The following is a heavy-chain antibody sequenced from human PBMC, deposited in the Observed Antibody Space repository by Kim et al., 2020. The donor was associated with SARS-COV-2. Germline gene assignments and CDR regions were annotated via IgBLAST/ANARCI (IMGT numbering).Heavy chain of an antibody. CDR3: ARSGYSDWVEFDYGYFDY. Sequence: SVKVSCKASGGIFNSFAFSWVRQAPGQGLEWMGRVIPIRGVTNYAQNFQGRVTISADKSTTTAYMELTSLRPEDTAVYYCARSGYSDWVEFDYGYFDYWGQGTLVTVSS. J-gene: IGHJ4*02. CDR1: GGIFNSFA. V-gene: IGHV1-69*04. D-gene: IGHD5-12*01. CDR2: VIPIRGVT.